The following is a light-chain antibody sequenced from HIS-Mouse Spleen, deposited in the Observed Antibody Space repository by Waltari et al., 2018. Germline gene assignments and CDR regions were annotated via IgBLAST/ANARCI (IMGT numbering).Light chain of an antibody. CDR1: KLGDKY. Sequence: SYELTQPPSVSVSPGQTASITCSGDKLGDKYACWYQQKPGQSPVLVIYQDSKRPSGFPERFSGPNSGKTASLTISGTQAMDEADYYCQAWDSSTVVFGGGTKLTVL. CDR2: QDS. J-gene: IGLJ2*01. V-gene: IGLV3-1*01. CDR3: QAWDSSTVV.